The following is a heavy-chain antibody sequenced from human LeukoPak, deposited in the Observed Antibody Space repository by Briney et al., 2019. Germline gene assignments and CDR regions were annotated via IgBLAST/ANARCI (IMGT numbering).Heavy chain of an antibody. J-gene: IGHJ4*02. V-gene: IGHV1-8*01. CDR2: INPNSGNT. D-gene: IGHD3-10*01. CDR3: AREKNYYGSGGGGGLDY. CDR1: GYTFTSYG. Sequence: ASVKVSCKASGYTFTSYGINWVRQATGQGLEWMGWINPNSGNTGYAQKFQGRGTMTRNTSISTAYMERSSMRSEDTAVYYCAREKNYYGSGGGGGLDYWGQGTLVTVSS.